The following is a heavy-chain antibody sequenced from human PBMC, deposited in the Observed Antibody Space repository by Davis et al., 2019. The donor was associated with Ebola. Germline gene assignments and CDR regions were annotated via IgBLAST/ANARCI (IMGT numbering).Heavy chain of an antibody. Sequence: SETLSLTCAVYGGSFSGYYWSWIRQPPGKGLEWIGEINHSGSTNYNPSLKSRVTISVDTSKNQFSLKLSSVTAADTAVYYCARDQYSSGWYYFDYWGQGTLVTVSS. CDR2: INHSGST. J-gene: IGHJ4*02. V-gene: IGHV4-34*01. CDR3: ARDQYSSGWYYFDY. D-gene: IGHD6-19*01. CDR1: GGSFSGYY.